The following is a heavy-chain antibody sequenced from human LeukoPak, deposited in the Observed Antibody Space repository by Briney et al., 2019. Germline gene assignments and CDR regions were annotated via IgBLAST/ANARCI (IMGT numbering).Heavy chain of an antibody. CDR1: GFTFRRYW. CDR2: IKEDGSEK. Sequence: GGSLRLSCAASGFTFRRYWMSWVRQAPGKGLEWVANIKEDGSEKHYVDSVKGRFTISRDNAKNSLYLQMNSLRAEDTAVYYCARDSGSGSYLYDWFDPWGQGTQVTVSS. CDR3: ARDSGSGSYLYDWFDP. V-gene: IGHV3-7*04. J-gene: IGHJ5*02. D-gene: IGHD3-10*01.